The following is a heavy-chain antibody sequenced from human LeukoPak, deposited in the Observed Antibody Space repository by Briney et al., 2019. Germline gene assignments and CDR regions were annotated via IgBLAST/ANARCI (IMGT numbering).Heavy chain of an antibody. Sequence: GGSLRLSCAASGFAVSSNSLSWVRQAPGKGLEWVSVIFSGGATYYADSVKGRFTISRDSSKNTLYLQMKSLRAEDTAVYYCARGLATTLIFDCWGQRTLVTVS. D-gene: IGHD1-1*01. CDR3: ARGLATTLIFDC. J-gene: IGHJ4*02. V-gene: IGHV3-53*01. CDR2: IFSGGAT. CDR1: GFAVSSNS.